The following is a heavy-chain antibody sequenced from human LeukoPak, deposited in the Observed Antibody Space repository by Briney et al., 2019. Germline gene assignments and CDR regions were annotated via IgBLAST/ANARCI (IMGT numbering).Heavy chain of an antibody. V-gene: IGHV4-59*01. CDR1: GGSISSYY. CDR2: IYYRGRT. CDR3: ARVLGCSTTSCYAAYIDS. D-gene: IGHD2-2*01. Sequence: SETLSLTCTVSGGSISSYYWIWIRQPPGKGLEGIGYIYYRGRTNYNPSLKSRVTISVDTSKNQFSLKLSSVTAADTAVYYCARVLGCSTTSCYAAYIDSWGQGTLVTVSS. J-gene: IGHJ4*02.